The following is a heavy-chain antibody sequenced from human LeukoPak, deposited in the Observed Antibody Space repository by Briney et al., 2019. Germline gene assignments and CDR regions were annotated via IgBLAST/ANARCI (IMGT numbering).Heavy chain of an antibody. Sequence: PSETLSLTCTVSGGSISSYYWSWIRQPPGKGLEWIGYISYSGSTNYNPSGSTNYSPSPKSRVTISLDTSKNQFSLKLSSVTAADTAVYYCAGERGYRYGVDYWGQGSLVTVSS. CDR2: ISYSGST. V-gene: IGHV4-59*01. CDR3: AGERGYRYGVDY. CDR1: GGSISSYY. J-gene: IGHJ4*02. D-gene: IGHD5-18*01.